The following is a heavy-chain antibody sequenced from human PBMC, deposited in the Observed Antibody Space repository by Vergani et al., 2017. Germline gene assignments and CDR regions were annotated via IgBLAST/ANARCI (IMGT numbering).Heavy chain of an antibody. CDR3: ARDGRIVTIFGVVTYYMDV. J-gene: IGHJ6*03. CDR2: ISYDGSNK. CDR1: GFTFSSYA. Sequence: VQLVESGGGVVQPGRSLRLSCAASGFTFSSYAMHWVRQAPGKGLEWVAVISYDGSNKYYADSVKGRFTISRDNSKNTLYLQMNSLRAEDTAVYYCARDGRIVTIFGVVTYYMDVWGKGTTVTVSS. D-gene: IGHD3-3*01. V-gene: IGHV3-30-3*01.